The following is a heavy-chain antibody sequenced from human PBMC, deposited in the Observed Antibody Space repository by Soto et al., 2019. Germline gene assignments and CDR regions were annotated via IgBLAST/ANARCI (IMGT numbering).Heavy chain of an antibody. V-gene: IGHV3-30*03. CDR3: AIHPRLRWCLRLILFVVFDF. Sequence: QVQLVESGGGVVQPGRSLRLSCAASGFTFSNFGMHWVRQAPGTGLEWVALISYDGSNKWSADSVKGRFTISRDNSKNPLYLQMSSLRAEDTVYYCAIHPRLRWCLRLILFVVFDFWGQGTLVTVSS. D-gene: IGHD4-17*01. J-gene: IGHJ4*02. CDR2: ISYDGSNK. CDR1: GFTFSNFG.